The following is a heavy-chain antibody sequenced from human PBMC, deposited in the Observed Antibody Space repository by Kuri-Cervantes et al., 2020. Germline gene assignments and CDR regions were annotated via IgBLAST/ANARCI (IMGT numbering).Heavy chain of an antibody. CDR2: ISAYNGNT. CDR3: ARGSGSYRIPWFY. CDR1: GYTLTELS. V-gene: IGHV1-18*01. Sequence: ASVKVSCKVSGYTLTELSMHWVRQAPGQGLEWMGWISAYNGNTNYAQKLQGRVTMTTDTSTSTAYMELRSLRSDDTAVYYCARGSGSYRIPWFYWGQGTLVTVSS. J-gene: IGHJ4*02. D-gene: IGHD1-26*01.